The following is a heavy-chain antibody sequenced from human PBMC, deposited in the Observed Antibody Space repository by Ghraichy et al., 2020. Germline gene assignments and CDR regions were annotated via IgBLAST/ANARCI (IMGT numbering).Heavy chain of an antibody. CDR2: ISYSSSYI. CDR1: GFTFSDYT. D-gene: IGHD5-18*01. Sequence: GSLRLSWAASGFTFSDYTMNWVRQAPGKGLEWVSSISYSSSYIYYTDSLKGRFTISRDNAKNSLYLQMNSLRAEDTAVYYCARAPTGYNYGSSSYYFDYWGQGTLVTVSS. CDR3: ARAPTGYNYGSSSYYFDY. V-gene: IGHV3-21*06. J-gene: IGHJ4*02.